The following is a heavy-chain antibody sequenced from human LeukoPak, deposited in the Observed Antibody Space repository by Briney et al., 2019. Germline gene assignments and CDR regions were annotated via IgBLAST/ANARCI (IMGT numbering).Heavy chain of an antibody. Sequence: GESLKISCKGSGYSFTSYWIGWVRQMPGKGLEWMGIIYPGDSDTRYSPSFQGQVTISADKSISTAYLQWSSLKASDTAMYYCARLRRSDWNDGLLDYWGQGTLVTVSS. CDR1: GYSFTSYW. CDR2: IYPGDSDT. J-gene: IGHJ4*02. CDR3: ARLRRSDWNDGLLDY. V-gene: IGHV5-51*01. D-gene: IGHD1-1*01.